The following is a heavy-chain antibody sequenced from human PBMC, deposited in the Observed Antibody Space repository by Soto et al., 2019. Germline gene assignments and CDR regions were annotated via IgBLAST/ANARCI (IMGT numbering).Heavy chain of an antibody. J-gene: IGHJ4*02. Sequence: LSLTCTVSGGSISSSSYYWGWIRQPPGKGLEWIGSIYYSGSTYYNPSLKSRVTISVDTSKNQFSLKLSSVTAADTAVYYCARTGYCGGDCPYYFDYWGQGTLVTVSS. CDR1: GGSISSSSYY. CDR2: IYYSGST. CDR3: ARTGYCGGDCPYYFDY. V-gene: IGHV4-39*01. D-gene: IGHD2-21*02.